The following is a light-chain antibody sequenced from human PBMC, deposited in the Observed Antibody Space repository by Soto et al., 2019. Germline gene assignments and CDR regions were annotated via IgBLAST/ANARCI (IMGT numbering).Light chain of an antibody. V-gene: IGLV2-8*01. CDR2: EVS. CDR3: SSYGGSNHFV. J-gene: IGLJ1*01. CDR1: SSDIGGYNY. Sequence: QSALTQPPSASGSPGQSVTISCTGTSSDIGGYNYVSWYQQHPGKAPKLMIYEVSQRPSGVPDRFSGSKSGNTASLTVSGLQAEDEADYYCSSYGGSNHFVFGTGTKLTVL.